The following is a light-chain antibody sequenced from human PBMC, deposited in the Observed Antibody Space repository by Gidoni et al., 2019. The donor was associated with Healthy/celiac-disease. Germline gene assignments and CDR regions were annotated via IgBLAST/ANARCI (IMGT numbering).Light chain of an antibody. J-gene: IGLJ2*01. Sequence: QSVLTQPPSASGTPGQRVTISCSGSSSNIGSNTVTWYKPLPGTAPKLLIYSNNQRTPGVPDRFSGSKSGTSASLAISGLQSEDEADYYCAAWDDSLNGVVFGGGTKLTVL. CDR2: SNN. CDR1: SSNIGSNT. CDR3: AAWDDSLNGVV. V-gene: IGLV1-44*01.